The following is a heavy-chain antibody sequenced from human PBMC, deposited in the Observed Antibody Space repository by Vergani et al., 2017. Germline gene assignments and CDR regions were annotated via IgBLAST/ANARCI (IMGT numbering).Heavy chain of an antibody. CDR2: IIPIFGTA. CDR3: ATSGYCSSTSCYNYFDY. V-gene: IGHV1-69*06. Sequence: QVQLVQSGAEVKKPGSSVKVSCKASGGTFSSYPISWVRQAPGQGLEWMGGIIPIFGTANYAQKFQGRVTITADKSTSTAYMELSSLRSEDTAVYYCATSGYCSSTSCYNYFDYWGQGTLVTVSS. D-gene: IGHD2-2*02. CDR1: GGTFSSYP. J-gene: IGHJ4*02.